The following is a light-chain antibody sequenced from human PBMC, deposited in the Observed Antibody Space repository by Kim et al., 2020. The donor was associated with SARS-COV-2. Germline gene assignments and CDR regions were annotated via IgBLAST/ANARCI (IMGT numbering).Light chain of an antibody. CDR3: QQCHKWPLT. V-gene: IGKV3D-15*01. CDR1: QSVNTN. Sequence: EIVMTQSPATLSVSPGERATLSCRASQSVNTNLAWYQQKPGQAPRLLMHGASTRATGIPARFSGSGSGTEFTLTISSLQSEDLAVYYCQQCHKWPLTFGGGTKVEIK. J-gene: IGKJ4*01. CDR2: GAS.